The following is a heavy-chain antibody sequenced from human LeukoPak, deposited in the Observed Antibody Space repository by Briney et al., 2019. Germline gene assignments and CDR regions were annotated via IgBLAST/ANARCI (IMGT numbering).Heavy chain of an antibody. D-gene: IGHD3-10*01. CDR1: GGSISSSSYY. CDR3: ARHLARYGSGTSDP. Sequence: SETLSLTRTVSGGSISSSSYYWGWIRQPPGKGLEWIGSIYYSGSTYYNPSLKSRVTISVDTSKNQFSLKLSSVTAADTAVYYCARHLARYGSGTSDPWGQGTLVTVSS. CDR2: IYYSGST. V-gene: IGHV4-39*01. J-gene: IGHJ5*02.